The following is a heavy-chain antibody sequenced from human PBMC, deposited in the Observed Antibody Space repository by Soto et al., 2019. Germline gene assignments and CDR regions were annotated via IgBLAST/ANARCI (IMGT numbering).Heavy chain of an antibody. J-gene: IGHJ4*02. CDR3: AKVFYYYDSSGYYYFDY. CDR2: ISGSGCTI. D-gene: IGHD3-22*01. CDR1: GFTFSRYA. Sequence: RGSLSLSCAASGFTFSRYAVSWVRQAPGKGPEWISSISGSGCTIYYADSVKGRFTISRDNSKNTLYLQMSSLRAEDTAVYYCAKVFYYYDSSGYYYFDYWGQGTLVTVSS. V-gene: IGHV3-23*01.